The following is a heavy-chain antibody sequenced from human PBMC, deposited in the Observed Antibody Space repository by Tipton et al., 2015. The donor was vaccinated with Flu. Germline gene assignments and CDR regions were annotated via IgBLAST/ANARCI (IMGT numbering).Heavy chain of an antibody. D-gene: IGHD2-15*01. Sequence: SLRLSCAASGFTFKNYVMHWVRQAPGKGLEWVAFIRFDGSTKNYEDSVKGRFTISRDTSKNTLYLQMNSLRADDTAVYYCATGLWEYCSCGSCVIFDYWGQGTLVTVSS. CDR3: ATGLWEYCSCGSCVIFDY. CDR1: GFTFKNYV. V-gene: IGHV3-30*02. CDR2: IRFDGSTK. J-gene: IGHJ4*02.